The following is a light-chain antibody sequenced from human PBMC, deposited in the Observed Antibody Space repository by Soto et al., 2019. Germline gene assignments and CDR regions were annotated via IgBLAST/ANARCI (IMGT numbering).Light chain of an antibody. Sequence: EIVLTQSPATLSLSPGERATLSCRASQSVSSYLAWYQQKPGQAPRLLIYDASNRATGIPARFSGSGSGTDFTLTSISLEPEDFAVYYCQQRSNWPPFTFGPGTKVDIK. CDR1: QSVSSY. CDR2: DAS. CDR3: QQRSNWPPFT. J-gene: IGKJ3*01. V-gene: IGKV3-11*01.